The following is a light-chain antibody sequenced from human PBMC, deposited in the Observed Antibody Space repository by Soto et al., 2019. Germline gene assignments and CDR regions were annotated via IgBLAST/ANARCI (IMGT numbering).Light chain of an antibody. V-gene: IGLV1-40*01. Sequence: QSVLTQPPSVSGAPGQRVTISCTGSSSNIGAGSDVHWYQQLPGTAPKLLMHGNSNRPSGVPDRFSGSKSGTSASLAITGLQADDEADYYCQSYDNGLSANVFGAGTKVTVL. J-gene: IGLJ1*01. CDR1: SSNIGAGSD. CDR3: QSYDNGLSANV. CDR2: GNS.